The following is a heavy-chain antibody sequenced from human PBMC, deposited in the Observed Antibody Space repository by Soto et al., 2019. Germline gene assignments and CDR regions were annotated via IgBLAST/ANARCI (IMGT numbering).Heavy chain of an antibody. J-gene: IGHJ6*03. V-gene: IGHV3-74*01. D-gene: IGHD4-17*01. CDR1: GFTLNSYW. CDR2: INSDGSST. CDR3: ARGGYGDYYYYHYYMDV. Sequence: EVQLVESGGDLVQPGGSLRLSCAASGFTLNSYWMYWVRQAPGKGLMWVSRINSDGSSTSYADSVKGRFTISRDNAKNTLYLQMNSLSAEDTAVYYCARGGYGDYYYYHYYMDVWGKGTTVTVSS.